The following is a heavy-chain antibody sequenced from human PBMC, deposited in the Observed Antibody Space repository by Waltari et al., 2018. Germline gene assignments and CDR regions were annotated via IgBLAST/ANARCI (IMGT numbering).Heavy chain of an antibody. V-gene: IGHV4-34*01. D-gene: IGHD6-13*01. CDR2: INHSGST. Sequence: QVQLQQWGAGLLKPSETLSLTCAVYGGSFSGYYWSWIRQPPGKGLEWIGEINHSGSTNDNPSLKSRVTISVDTSKNQFSLKLSSVTAADTAVYYCARDSSSWFYNWFDPWGQGTLVTVSS. J-gene: IGHJ5*02. CDR1: GGSFSGYY. CDR3: ARDSSSWFYNWFDP.